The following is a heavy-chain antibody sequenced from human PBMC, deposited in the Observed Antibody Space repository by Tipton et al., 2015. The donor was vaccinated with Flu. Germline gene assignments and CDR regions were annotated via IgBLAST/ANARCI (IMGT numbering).Heavy chain of an antibody. CDR3: AREQSSTWWIFDY. CDR1: GYTFVGHF. V-gene: IGHV1-2*02. Sequence: QVQLVQSGAAVKRPGASVRVSCKASGYTFVGHFMHGVRPAPGQGLEWMGWINPTSGDTRYAVRLQGRVTVTRDTSTSTVYIELTGLRYADTAMYYCAREQSSTWWIFDYWGQGTLVTVSS. CDR2: INPTSGDT. D-gene: IGHD2-2*01. J-gene: IGHJ4*02.